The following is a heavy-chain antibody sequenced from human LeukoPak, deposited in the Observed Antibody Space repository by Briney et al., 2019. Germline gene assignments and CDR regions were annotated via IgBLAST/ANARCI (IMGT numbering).Heavy chain of an antibody. CDR1: GFTVSSNY. CDR2: IYSGGTT. J-gene: IGHJ4*02. D-gene: IGHD3-3*01. Sequence: PGGSLRLSCAASGFTVSSNYMSWVRQAPGKGLEWVSVIYSGGTTYYADSVKGRFTISRDNSKNTLYLQMNSLRAEDTAVYYCARDKYDFWSGTSDNWGQGTLVTISS. CDR3: ARDKYDFWSGTSDN. V-gene: IGHV3-53*01.